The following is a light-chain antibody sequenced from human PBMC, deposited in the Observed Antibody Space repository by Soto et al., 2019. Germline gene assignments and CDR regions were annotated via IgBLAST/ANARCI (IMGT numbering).Light chain of an antibody. J-gene: IGLJ1*01. CDR1: SSDVGGYNY. V-gene: IGLV2-11*01. CDR2: DVS. CDR3: CSYAGSYTYV. Sequence: QSALTQPHSVSGSPGQSVTISCTGTSSDVGGYNYVSWYQQHPGKAPKLMIYDVSKRPSGVPDRFSGSKSGNTASLTISELQAEDEADYYCCSYAGSYTYVFGTGTKLTVL.